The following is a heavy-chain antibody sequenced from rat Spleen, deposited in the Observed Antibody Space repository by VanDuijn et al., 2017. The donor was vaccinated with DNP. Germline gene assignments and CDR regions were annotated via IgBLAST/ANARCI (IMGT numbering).Heavy chain of an antibody. Sequence: EVQLVESGGDLVQPGRSLKLSCVASGFTFNNYWMTWIRQVPGKGLEWVASITSSGGSTYYPDSVKGRFTISRDNAENTLYLQMYSLRSEDMATYYCVRWDYGIYGFDYWGQGVMVTVSS. V-gene: IGHV5-31*01. CDR2: ITSSGGST. D-gene: IGHD1-11*01. CDR1: GFTFNNYW. CDR3: VRWDYGIYGFDY. J-gene: IGHJ2*01.